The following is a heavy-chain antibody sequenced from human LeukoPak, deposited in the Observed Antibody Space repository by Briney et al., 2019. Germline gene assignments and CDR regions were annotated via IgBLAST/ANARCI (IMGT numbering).Heavy chain of an antibody. CDR2: IYSGGST. V-gene: IGHV3-53*01. J-gene: IGHJ4*02. Sequence: GGSLRLSCAASGFTVSSNYMSWVRQAPGKGLEWVSVIYSGGSTYYADSVKGRFTISRDNSKNTLYLQMNSLRVEDTAVYYCVCLGLGGLSLDWGQGTLVTVSS. CDR1: GFTVSSNY. D-gene: IGHD3-16*01. CDR3: VCLGLGGLSLD.